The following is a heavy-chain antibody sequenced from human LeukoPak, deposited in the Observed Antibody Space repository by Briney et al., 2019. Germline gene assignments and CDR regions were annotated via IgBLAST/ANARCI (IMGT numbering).Heavy chain of an antibody. J-gene: IGHJ6*03. CDR2: ISAYNGNT. CDR3: ARVANYYDGSGRGYYMDV. D-gene: IGHD3-22*01. V-gene: IGHV1-18*01. Sequence: ASVKVSCKASGYTFTSYGISWVRQAPGQGLEWMGWISAYNGNTNYAQKLQGRVTMTTDTSTSTAYMELRSLRSDDTAVYYCARVANYYDGSGRGYYMDVWGKGTTVTVSS. CDR1: GYTFTSYG.